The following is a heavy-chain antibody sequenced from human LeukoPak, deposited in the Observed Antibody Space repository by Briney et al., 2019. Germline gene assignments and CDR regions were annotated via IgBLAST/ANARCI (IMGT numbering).Heavy chain of an antibody. CDR1: GYTLTELS. CDR3: ATTGPYYYGSGSYAFSY. Sequence: ASVKVSCKVSGYTLTELSMHWVRQAPGEGLEWMGGFDPEDGETIYAQKFQGRVTMTEDTSTDTAYMELSSLRSEDTAVYYCATTGPYYYGSGSYAFSYWGQGTLVTVSS. V-gene: IGHV1-24*01. D-gene: IGHD3-10*01. J-gene: IGHJ4*02. CDR2: FDPEDGET.